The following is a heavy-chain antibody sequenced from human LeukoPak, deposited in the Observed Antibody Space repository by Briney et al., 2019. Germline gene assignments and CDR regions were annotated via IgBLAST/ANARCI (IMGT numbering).Heavy chain of an antibody. J-gene: IGHJ4*02. CDR2: ISGTGTDT. D-gene: IGHD3-22*01. CDR3: ARAPNYYDSSGYYFDY. V-gene: IGHV3-23*01. Sequence: GGSLRLSCAASGFTFSTYAMSWVRQAPGKGLEWVSAISGTGTDTYYADSVKGRFTISRDNSKNTVYLQMNSLRAEDTALYYCARAPNYYDSSGYYFDYWGQGTLVTVSS. CDR1: GFTFSTYA.